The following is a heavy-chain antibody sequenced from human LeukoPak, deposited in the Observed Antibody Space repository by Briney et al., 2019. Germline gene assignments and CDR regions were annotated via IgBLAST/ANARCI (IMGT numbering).Heavy chain of an antibody. CDR1: GYTFTSYG. D-gene: IGHD3-3*01. V-gene: IGHV1-2*02. CDR3: AASYDFWGGYPNHDY. CDR2: INPNSGDT. Sequence: ASVKVSCKASGYTFTSYGISWVRQAPGQGLEWMGWINPNSGDTNYAQKLQGRVTMTRDTSISTAYMELSRLKSDDTAVYYCAASYDFWGGYPNHDYWGQGTLVTVSS. J-gene: IGHJ4*02.